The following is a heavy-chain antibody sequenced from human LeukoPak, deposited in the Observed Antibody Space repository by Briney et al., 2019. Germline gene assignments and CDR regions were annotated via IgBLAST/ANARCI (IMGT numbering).Heavy chain of an antibody. J-gene: IGHJ4*02. CDR2: IYYSGST. CDR3: ARNTDYGDFSFDY. CDR1: GGSISSGGYY. V-gene: IGHV4-31*03. D-gene: IGHD4-17*01. Sequence: SETLSLTCTVSGGSISSGGYYWSWIRQHPGKGLEWIGYIYYSGSTYYNPSLKSRVTISVDTSKNQFSLKLSSVTAADTAVYYCARNTDYGDFSFDYWGQGTLVTVPS.